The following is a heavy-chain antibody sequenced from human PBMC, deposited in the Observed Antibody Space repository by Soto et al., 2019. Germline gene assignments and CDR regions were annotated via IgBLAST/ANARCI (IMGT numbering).Heavy chain of an antibody. CDR3: ARDDGYCIGDRCLYAFDN. CDR2: INTRSGGT. J-gene: IGHJ4*03. Sequence: GASVKVSCKASGYTFTAYYMHWVRQAPGQGLEWMGWINTRSGGTHYAQKFQGWVTMTRDTPISTAYMELRRLRSDDAAVYYCARDDGYCIGDRCLYAFDNWGQGTLVTDAS. CDR1: GYTFTAYY. V-gene: IGHV1-2*04. D-gene: IGHD2-15*01.